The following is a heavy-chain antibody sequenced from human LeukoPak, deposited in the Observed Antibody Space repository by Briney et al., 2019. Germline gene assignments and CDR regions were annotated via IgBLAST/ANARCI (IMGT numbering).Heavy chain of an antibody. CDR2: ISGSGGST. CDR1: GFTFSSYA. Sequence: GGSLRLSCAASGFTFSSYAMSWVRQAPGKGLEWVSAISGSGGSTYYADSVKGRFTISRDNSKNTPYLQMNSLRAEDTAVYYCAKVRGITGTTVLDYWGQGTLVTVSS. CDR3: AKVRGITGTTVLDY. D-gene: IGHD1-7*01. J-gene: IGHJ4*02. V-gene: IGHV3-23*01.